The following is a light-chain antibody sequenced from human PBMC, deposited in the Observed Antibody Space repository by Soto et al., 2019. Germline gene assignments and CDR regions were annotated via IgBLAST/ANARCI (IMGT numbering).Light chain of an antibody. J-gene: IGKJ1*01. CDR3: QQYHQWPRT. V-gene: IGKV3-15*01. CDR2: GAS. CDR1: QSVDGD. Sequence: VVMTQSPASLSVSPGERVTLSCRASQSVDGDLAWFQQKPGQAPRLLISGASTRAAGIPDRFSGSGSGTEFTLTITSLQSDDFAAHYCQQYHQWPRTFGRGTKVDIK.